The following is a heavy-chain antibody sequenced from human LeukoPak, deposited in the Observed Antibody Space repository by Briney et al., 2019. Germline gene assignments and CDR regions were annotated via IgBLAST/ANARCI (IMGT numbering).Heavy chain of an antibody. J-gene: IGHJ4*02. CDR1: GGTFSSYT. CDR3: ARGVGGTTMAYGVTLDY. V-gene: IGHV1-69*02. D-gene: IGHD1-1*01. Sequence: ASVKVSCKASGGTFSSYTISWVRQAPGQGLEWMGRIIPILGIANYAQKFQGRVTITADKSTSTAYMELSSLRSEDTAVYYCARGVGGTTMAYGVTLDYWGQGTLVTVSS. CDR2: IIPILGIA.